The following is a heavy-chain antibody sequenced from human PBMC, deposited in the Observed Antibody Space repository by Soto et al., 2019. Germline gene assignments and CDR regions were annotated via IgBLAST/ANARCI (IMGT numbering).Heavy chain of an antibody. CDR3: ARGVGVGVAGSAAFDM. Sequence: QLHLVQSGAVVKKPGASVTGSCSASGYPVTAYYMHWVRQAPGRGLEWMGGINPATGAAKYTQTFQGRVTMTGDPCTGKVFMELSGPTSADTGVFYWARGVGVGVAGSAAFDMWGQGTLVTVSS. CDR2: INPATGAA. D-gene: IGHD3-3*01. CDR1: GYPVTAYY. J-gene: IGHJ3*02. V-gene: IGHV1-2*02.